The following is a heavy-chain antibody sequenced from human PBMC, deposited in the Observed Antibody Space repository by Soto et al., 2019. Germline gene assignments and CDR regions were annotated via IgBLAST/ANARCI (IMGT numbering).Heavy chain of an antibody. CDR2: ISPDGGRT. Sequence: QVQLVQSGAEVKKPGASVKVSCKASGYTFTTYYMHWVRQAPGQGLEWMGIISPDGGRTSYAQKFQGRVTMTRDTSTSTVYMELSSLRSEDTAVYYCARDPGRSSNRWRVRQVADGDYYRMDVWGQGTTVTV. CDR3: ARDPGRSSNRWRVRQVADGDYYRMDV. D-gene: IGHD2-2*01. V-gene: IGHV1-46*01. CDR1: GYTFTTYY. J-gene: IGHJ6*02.